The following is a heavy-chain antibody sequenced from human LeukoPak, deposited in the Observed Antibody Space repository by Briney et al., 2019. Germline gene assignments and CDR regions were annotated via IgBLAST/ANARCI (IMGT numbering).Heavy chain of an antibody. V-gene: IGHV5-51*01. J-gene: IGHJ4*02. CDR3: ARRDGPICSGGSCPFDY. CDR2: IYPGDSDT. CDR1: GYSFTSYW. D-gene: IGHD2-15*01. Sequence: GESLKISGRGSGYSFTSYWIGWVLQMPGRGLEWRGIIYPGDSDTRYSPSFQGQVTISADKSISTAYLKWSSLKASDTAMYYCARRDGPICSGGSCPFDYWGQGTLVTVSS.